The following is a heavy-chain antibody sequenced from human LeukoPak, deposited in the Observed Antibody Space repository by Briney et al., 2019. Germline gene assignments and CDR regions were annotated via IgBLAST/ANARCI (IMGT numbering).Heavy chain of an antibody. CDR1: GFTFSSYA. V-gene: IGHV3-23*01. CDR2: ISGSGGST. D-gene: IGHD6-19*01. Sequence: GGSLRLSCAASGFTFSSYAMSWVRQAPGKGLEWVSTISGSGGSTDYADSVKGRFTISRDNAKNSLYLQMNSLRADDTAVYYCARAPYSSGWYQFDYWGQGTLVTVSS. CDR3: ARAPYSSGWYQFDY. J-gene: IGHJ4*02.